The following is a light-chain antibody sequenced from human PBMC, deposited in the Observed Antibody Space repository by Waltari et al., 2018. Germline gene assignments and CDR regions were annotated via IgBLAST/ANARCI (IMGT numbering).Light chain of an antibody. Sequence: DIQMTQSPSFLSASVGDRVTITCRASQTISTFLAWYQQKPGKVPKLLIYGASSLQSGVPSRFSGSGSGTEFTLTINGLQPEDFAIYFCQQHDSHPLTFGGWSQVEMK. CDR2: GAS. CDR1: QTISTF. J-gene: IGKJ4*01. CDR3: QQHDSHPLT. V-gene: IGKV1-17*03.